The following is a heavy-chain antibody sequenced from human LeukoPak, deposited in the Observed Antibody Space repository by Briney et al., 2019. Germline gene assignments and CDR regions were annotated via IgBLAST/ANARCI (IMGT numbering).Heavy chain of an antibody. Sequence: PGGSLRLSCAASGFTFSSYEMNWVRQAPGKGLEWVSSISGSSDSISYADSVKGRFTISRDNAKNSLYLQMNSLRAEDTAVFYCARGSYGSFDYWGQGTLVTVSS. V-gene: IGHV3-21*01. CDR3: ARGSYGSFDY. CDR2: ISGSSDSI. J-gene: IGHJ4*02. D-gene: IGHD5-18*01. CDR1: GFTFSSYE.